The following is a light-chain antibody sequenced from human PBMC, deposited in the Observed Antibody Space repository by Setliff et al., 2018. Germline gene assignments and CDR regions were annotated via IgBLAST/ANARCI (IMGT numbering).Light chain of an antibody. V-gene: IGLV2-8*01. CDR2: EVT. J-gene: IGLJ2*01. Sequence: QSVLTQPPSASGSPGQSVTISCTGTSSDVGGYNSVSWYQQHPGKAPKLMIYEVTYRPSGVPDRFSGSKSGNTASLTVSGLQAEDEADYYCSSYAGSNNFGVFGGGTK. CDR1: SSDVGGYNS. CDR3: SSYAGSNNFGV.